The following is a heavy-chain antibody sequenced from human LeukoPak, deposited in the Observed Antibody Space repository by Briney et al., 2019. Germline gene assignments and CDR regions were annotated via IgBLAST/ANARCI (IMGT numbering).Heavy chain of an antibody. CDR2: IYSGGYT. V-gene: IGHV3-53*01. D-gene: IGHD6-13*01. Sequence: GGSLRLSCAASGFTVGANYMSWVRQAPGKGLEWVSIIYSGGYTSYADSVKGRFTISRDNSKNTLYLQMNSLRAEDTAVYYCARVSSRGSSWDVRYWGQGTLVTVSS. CDR1: GFTVGANY. CDR3: ARVSSRGSSWDVRY. J-gene: IGHJ4*02.